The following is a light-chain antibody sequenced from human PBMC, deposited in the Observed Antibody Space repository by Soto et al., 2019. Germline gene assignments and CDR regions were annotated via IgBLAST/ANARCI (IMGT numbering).Light chain of an antibody. CDR2: DAA. J-gene: IGKJ2*01. Sequence: EIVLTQSPATLSLSPGERAILSCRASESVSSYLAWYQQKFGQAPRLLIYDAANRATGIPARFSGSGSGTDFTLTIRSLEPEDFAVYYCQQYGSSPHTFGQGTKLEIK. V-gene: IGKV3-11*01. CDR3: QQYGSSPHT. CDR1: ESVSSY.